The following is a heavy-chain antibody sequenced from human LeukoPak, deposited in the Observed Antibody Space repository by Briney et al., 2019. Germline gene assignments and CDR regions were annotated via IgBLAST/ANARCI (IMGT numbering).Heavy chain of an antibody. D-gene: IGHD2-2*01. J-gene: IGHJ6*02. CDR1: GFTFSNYA. CDR2: ISHNGDST. Sequence: GGSLRLSCTASGFTFSNYAMSWVRQAPGKGLEWVSAISHNGDSTYYADSVKGRFTISRDNSKNTLYLQMNSLRAEDTAVYYCAKDHCSSTSCLVYYYYGMDVWGQGTTVTVSS. V-gene: IGHV3-23*01. CDR3: AKDHCSSTSCLVYYYYGMDV.